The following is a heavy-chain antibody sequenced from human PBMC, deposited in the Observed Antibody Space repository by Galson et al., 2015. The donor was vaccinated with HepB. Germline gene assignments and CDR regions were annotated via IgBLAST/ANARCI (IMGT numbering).Heavy chain of an antibody. CDR2: IYGGGST. J-gene: IGHJ4*02. V-gene: IGHV3-66*01. Sequence: SLRLSCAGSGFTVSSNYMNWVRQAPGKGLEWVSVIYGGGSTHYSDSVGSRFTISRDNSKNTLYLETNSLRAEDTALYYCARDSGDWNQDFWGQGTLVTVSS. CDR1: GFTVSSNY. D-gene: IGHD1-1*01. CDR3: ARDSGDWNQDF.